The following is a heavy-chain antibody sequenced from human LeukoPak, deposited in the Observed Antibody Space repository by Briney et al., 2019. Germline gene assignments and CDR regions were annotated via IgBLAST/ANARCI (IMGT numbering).Heavy chain of an antibody. J-gene: IGHJ4*02. CDR3: ARVKSAGGAFDY. V-gene: IGHV4-59*01. CDR2: IYYSGST. Sequence: PSETLSLTCTVSGDSFRSYYWSWIRQPPGKGLEWIGYIYYSGSTNYNPSLKSRVTISVDTSKNQFSLKLNSVTAADTAVYYCARVKSAGGAFDYWGQGTLVAVSS. CDR1: GDSFRSYY. D-gene: IGHD6-13*01.